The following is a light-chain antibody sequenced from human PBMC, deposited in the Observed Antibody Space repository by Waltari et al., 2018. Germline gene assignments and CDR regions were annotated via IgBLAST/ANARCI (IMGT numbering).Light chain of an antibody. CDR1: TTDLGTYEY. J-gene: IGLJ2*01. V-gene: IGLV2-14*03. CDR3: SSYATASALMV. CDR2: DVT. Sequence: QSALTQPASVSGSLGQSATISCTGSTTDLGTYEYVSWYQQHPGKAPKLIIFDVTNRPSGISTRFSGSKSGDTASLTISALQAEDEADYHCSSYATASALMVFGGGTRLTVL.